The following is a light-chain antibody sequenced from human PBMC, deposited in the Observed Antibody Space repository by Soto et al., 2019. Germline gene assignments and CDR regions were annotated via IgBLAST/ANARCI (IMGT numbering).Light chain of an antibody. Sequence: DIQMTQSPSSVSASVGDRVTMTCRASQGINSWLAWYQQKPGKAPKLLISDVSRLESGVPSRFSGSGSGTEFTLTISSLQTDDFATYYCQQHNNSPWTFGQGTKVEIK. CDR2: DVS. CDR3: QQHNNSPWT. CDR1: QGINSW. V-gene: IGKV1-12*01. J-gene: IGKJ1*01.